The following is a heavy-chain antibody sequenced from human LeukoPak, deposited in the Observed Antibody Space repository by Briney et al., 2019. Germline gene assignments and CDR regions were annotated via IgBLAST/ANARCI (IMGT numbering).Heavy chain of an antibody. Sequence: SETLSLTCTVSGGSISSYYWSWIRQPPGKGLEWIGYIYYSGSTNYNPSLKSRVTISVDTSKNQFSLKLSSVTAADTAVYYCARHNPYGSGSYYVFDYWGQGTLVTVSS. V-gene: IGHV4-59*08. D-gene: IGHD3-10*01. CDR1: GGSISSYY. CDR2: IYYSGST. CDR3: ARHNPYGSGSYYVFDY. J-gene: IGHJ4*02.